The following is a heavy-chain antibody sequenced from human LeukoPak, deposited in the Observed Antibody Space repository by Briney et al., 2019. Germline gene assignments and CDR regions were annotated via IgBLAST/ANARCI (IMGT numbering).Heavy chain of an antibody. CDR1: AFTFSSYA. Sequence: GGSLRLSCAASAFTFSSYAMHWVRQAPGKGLEWVAVISYDGSNKYYADSVKGRFTISRDNSKNTLYLQMNSLRAEDTAVYYCARAPGDYTDYWGQGTLVTVSS. CDR3: ARAPGDYTDY. CDR2: ISYDGSNK. V-gene: IGHV3-30*04. J-gene: IGHJ4*02.